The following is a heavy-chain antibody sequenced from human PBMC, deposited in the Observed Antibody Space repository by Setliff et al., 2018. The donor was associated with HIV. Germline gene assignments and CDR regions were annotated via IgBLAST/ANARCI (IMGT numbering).Heavy chain of an antibody. Sequence: SETLSLTCAVFGGSFSGYSWSWIRQPSGQGLEWIGEIHQSGSTNYNPSLKSRVTISVDTYKNQFSLKLSAVTAADTAVYYCAGSGYSSGWYYFDYWGQGTLVTVSS. J-gene: IGHJ4*02. CDR3: AGSGYSSGWYYFDY. D-gene: IGHD6-19*01. CDR2: IHQSGST. V-gene: IGHV4-34*01. CDR1: GGSFSGYS.